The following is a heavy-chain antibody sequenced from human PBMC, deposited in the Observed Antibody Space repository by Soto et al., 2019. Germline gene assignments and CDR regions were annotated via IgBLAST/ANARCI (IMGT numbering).Heavy chain of an antibody. CDR1: GGCLNDCH. Sequence: VSLTCAGAGGCLNDCHCSWIRQTPGKGLEWIGRINYSGYTNFNASLKSRVTMSVDTSKNQFCLKLDSVTAADTAVYYCAREEVAGTNWFDPWGQGTLVTVSS. J-gene: IGHJ5*02. CDR3: AREEVAGTNWFDP. CDR2: INYSGYT. V-gene: IGHV4-34*01. D-gene: IGHD2-15*01.